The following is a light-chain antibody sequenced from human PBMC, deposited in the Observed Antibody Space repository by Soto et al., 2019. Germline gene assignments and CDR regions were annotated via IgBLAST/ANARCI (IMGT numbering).Light chain of an antibody. CDR1: QTISSW. Sequence: DIQMTQSPSTLAGAVGDRVTITCRASQTISSWLAWYQQKPGKAPKILIYKASTLKSGVPSRFSGSGSGTDFTLTISSLQPEDFATYYCQQSYSTPPEPTFGQGTRLEI. CDR3: QQSYSTPPEPT. J-gene: IGKJ5*01. CDR2: KAS. V-gene: IGKV1-5*03.